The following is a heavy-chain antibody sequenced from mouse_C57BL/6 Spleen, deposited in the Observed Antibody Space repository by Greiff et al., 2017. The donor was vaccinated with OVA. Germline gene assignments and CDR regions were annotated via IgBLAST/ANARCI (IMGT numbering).Heavy chain of an antibody. J-gene: IGHJ4*01. CDR3: ARTATIRPFYYAMDY. CDR1: GFTFSDYG. V-gene: IGHV5-17*01. D-gene: IGHD2-12*01. CDR2: ISSGSSTI. Sequence: EVQLQESGGGLVKPGGSLKLSCAASGFTFSDYGMHWVRQAPEKGLEWVAYISSGSSTIYYADTVKGRFTISRDNAKNTLFLQMTSLRSEDTAMYYCARTATIRPFYYAMDYWGQGTSVTVSS.